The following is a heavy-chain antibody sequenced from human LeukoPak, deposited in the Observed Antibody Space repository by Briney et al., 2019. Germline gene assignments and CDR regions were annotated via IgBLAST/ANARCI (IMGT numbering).Heavy chain of an antibody. J-gene: IGHJ4*03. CDR2: IDHRGDT. CDR3: ARGATISETGYFDF. V-gene: IGHV4-34*01. Sequence: SETLSLTCAVYGGSFSRYYWSWIRQSPGKGLEWIAEIDHRGDTNYNPSVKSRVTISVDTSKNQFSLKVRSVSAADTAVYYCARGATISETGYFDFWGQGTPVTVSP. CDR1: GGSFSRYY. D-gene: IGHD5-24*01.